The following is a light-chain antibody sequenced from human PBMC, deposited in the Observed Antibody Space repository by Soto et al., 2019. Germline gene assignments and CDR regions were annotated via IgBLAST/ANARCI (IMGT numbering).Light chain of an antibody. V-gene: IGKV3-11*01. Sequence: EIVLTQSPSTLSLSPGERATLSCRASQSVSSYLAWYQQKPGQAPSLLIYDASNLATGLPSRFSGSGSGTDSTTTSCLQAPDFLADYYCQQHSDWPSTFGQGTKVQIK. CDR3: QQHSDWPST. CDR2: DAS. J-gene: IGKJ1*01. CDR1: QSVSSY.